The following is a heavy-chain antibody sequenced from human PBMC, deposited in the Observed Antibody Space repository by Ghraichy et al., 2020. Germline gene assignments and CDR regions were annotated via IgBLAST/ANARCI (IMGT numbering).Heavy chain of an antibody. CDR1: GYTFTGYY. J-gene: IGHJ6*02. CDR3: ARVRSRLTTVTTRYYYGMDV. CDR2: INPNSGGT. Sequence: VKVSCKASGYTFTGYYMHWVRQAPGQGLEWMGWINPNSGGTNYAQKFQGRVTMTRDTSISTAYMELSRLRSDDTAVYYCARVRSRLTTVTTRYYYGMDVWGQGTTVTVSS. D-gene: IGHD4-17*01. V-gene: IGHV1-2*02.